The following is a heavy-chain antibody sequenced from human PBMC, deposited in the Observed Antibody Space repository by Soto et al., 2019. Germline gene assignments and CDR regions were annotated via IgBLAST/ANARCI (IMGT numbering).Heavy chain of an antibody. D-gene: IGHD3-10*01. J-gene: IGHJ4*02. Sequence: SETLSLTCTVSGGSISSFSHYWGWIRQPPGKGLEWIGNIYDSGATYYSPSLKSRITMSVDTSKNQFSLNLRSVTAADTAIYHCVRPRIDHELFDSWGQGTLVTVSS. CDR1: GGSISSFSHY. CDR3: VRPRIDHELFDS. CDR2: IYDSGAT. V-gene: IGHV4-39*01.